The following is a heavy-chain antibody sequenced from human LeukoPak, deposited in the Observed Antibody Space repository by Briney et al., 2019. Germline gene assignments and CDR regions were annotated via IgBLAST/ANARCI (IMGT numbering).Heavy chain of an antibody. CDR1: GYTFNSNW. D-gene: IGHD3-22*01. CDR3: AKDRLGSGYYYDAFDI. Sequence: GESLKISCKGSGYTFNSNWLGWVRQLPGKGLEWMGIIYPGDSDTRYSPSHQGQVTISRDNSKNTLYLQMNSLRAEDTAVYYCAKDRLGSGYYYDAFDIWGQGTMVTVSS. J-gene: IGHJ3*02. CDR2: IYPGDSDT. V-gene: IGHV5-51*01.